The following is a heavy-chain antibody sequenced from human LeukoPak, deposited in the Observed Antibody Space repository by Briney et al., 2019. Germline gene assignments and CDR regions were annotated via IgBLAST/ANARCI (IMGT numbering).Heavy chain of an antibody. V-gene: IGHV1-18*01. D-gene: IGHD1-26*01. CDR1: GYTFTSYG. CDR3: ARVGATADKSGYWFDP. CDR2: ISAYNGNT. Sequence: ASVKVSCKASGYTFTSYGISWVRQAPGQGPEWMGWISAYNGNTNYAQKFQGRVTLTTDTSTSTAYMEVRSLTSADTAVYYCARVGATADKSGYWFDPWGQGTLVTVSS. J-gene: IGHJ5*02.